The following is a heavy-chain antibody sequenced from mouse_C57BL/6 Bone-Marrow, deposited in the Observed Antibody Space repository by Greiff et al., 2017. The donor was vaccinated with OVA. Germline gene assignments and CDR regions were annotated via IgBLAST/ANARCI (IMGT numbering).Heavy chain of an antibody. CDR2: INPNNGGT. Sequence: VQLQQSGPELVKPGASVKISCKASGYTFTDYYMNWVKQSHGKSLEWIGDINPNNGGTSYNQKFKGKATLTVDKSSSTAYMELRSLASEDSAVYYCARGDGYYLFDHGGKGTTLTVSS. V-gene: IGHV1-26*01. D-gene: IGHD2-3*01. J-gene: IGHJ2*01. CDR3: ARGDGYYLFDH. CDR1: GYTFTDYY.